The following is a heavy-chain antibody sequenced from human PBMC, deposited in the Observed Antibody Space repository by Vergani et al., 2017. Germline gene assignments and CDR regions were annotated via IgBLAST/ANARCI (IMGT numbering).Heavy chain of an antibody. Sequence: EVQLEESGGGLVLPGRSLRLSCVASGFTSAGYAMHWVRPAPGQGLEWVSGISWNSNSIGYADSVKGRFTISRDNAKNSLYLQMNSLRAEDTALYYCAKDLGTSSGGGWFDPWGQGTLVTVSS. J-gene: IGHJ5*02. CDR2: ISWNSNSI. V-gene: IGHV3-9*02. CDR3: AKDLGTSSGGGWFDP. CDR1: GFTSAGYA. D-gene: IGHD6-6*01.